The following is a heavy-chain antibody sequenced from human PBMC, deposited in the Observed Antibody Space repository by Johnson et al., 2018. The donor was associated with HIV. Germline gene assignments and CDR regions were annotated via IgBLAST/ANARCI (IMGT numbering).Heavy chain of an antibody. CDR3: ARAPYYYDSSGEGAFDI. CDR1: GFTFSNYW. J-gene: IGHJ3*02. V-gene: IGHV3-7*03. D-gene: IGHD3-22*01. Sequence: VQLVESGGGVVQPGGSLRLSCAASGFTFSNYWMHWVRQVPGKGLEWVTNIKQDGSEKYYVDSVKGRFTVSRDNAKTSLYLQMNSLRAEDTAVYYCARAPYYYDSSGEGAFDIWGQGTLVTVSS. CDR2: IKQDGSEK.